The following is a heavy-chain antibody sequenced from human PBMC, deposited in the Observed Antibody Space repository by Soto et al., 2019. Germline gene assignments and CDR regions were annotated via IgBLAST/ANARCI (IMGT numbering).Heavy chain of an antibody. V-gene: IGHV3-21*01. D-gene: IGHD1-26*01. Sequence: GALRLACTAYGFTFSSYSMNWVRQAPGKGLEWVSSISSSSSYIYYADSVKGRFTISRDNAKNSLYLQMNSLRAEDTAVYYCARPRYSGSSGAFDIWGQGTMVTVSS. CDR3: ARPRYSGSSGAFDI. J-gene: IGHJ3*02. CDR2: ISSSSSYI. CDR1: GFTFSSYS.